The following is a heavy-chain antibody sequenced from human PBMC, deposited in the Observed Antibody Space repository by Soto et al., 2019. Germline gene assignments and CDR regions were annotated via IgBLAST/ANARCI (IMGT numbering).Heavy chain of an antibody. J-gene: IGHJ5*02. D-gene: IGHD3-22*01. CDR3: ARDYDKSGYDYFDP. V-gene: IGHV1-2*02. CDR1: GYSFTGHY. CDR2: IDPKSGAT. Sequence: ASVKVSCKASGYSFTGHYMQWVRQAPGQGLEWMGWIDPKSGATKYAQKFQDRVTMTTDTSINTAYMYLSGLTSDDTAVYYCARDYDKSGYDYFDPWGQGTVVTVSS.